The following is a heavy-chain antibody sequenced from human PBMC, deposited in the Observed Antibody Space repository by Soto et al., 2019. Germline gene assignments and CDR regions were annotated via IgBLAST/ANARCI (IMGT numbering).Heavy chain of an antibody. J-gene: IGHJ3*02. V-gene: IGHV3-23*01. CDR2: ISSSGGTT. D-gene: IGHD4-17*01. CDR1: GFIFSTYA. Sequence: EAQLLETGGGLVQPGGSLRLSCAASGFIFSTYAMNWVRQAPGEGLEWVSAISSSGGTTFYAESVRGRFTISRDNSVNTLYLQMSSLRTEATAIYYCAHPRGYGVFDAVDIWGQGTMFTVSS. CDR3: AHPRGYGVFDAVDI.